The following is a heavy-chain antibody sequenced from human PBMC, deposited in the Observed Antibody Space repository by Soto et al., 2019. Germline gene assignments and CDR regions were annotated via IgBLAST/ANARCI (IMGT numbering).Heavy chain of an antibody. V-gene: IGHV3-7*01. J-gene: IGHJ4*02. CDR3: VSSLGDHADF. CDR2: IKQDGSEK. CDR1: GFTFSNYW. Sequence: EVQLVESGGGLVQAGGSLRVSCAASGFTFSNYWMSWVRQAPGKGPEWVANIKQDGSEKYYVDSVKGRLTISRDNAENSLYLQVHSLTAEDTAVYYCVSSLGDHADFWGQGTLVTVSS.